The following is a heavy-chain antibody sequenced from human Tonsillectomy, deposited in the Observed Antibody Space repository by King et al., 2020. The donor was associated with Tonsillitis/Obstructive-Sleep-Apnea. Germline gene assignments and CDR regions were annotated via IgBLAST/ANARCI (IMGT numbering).Heavy chain of an antibody. J-gene: IGHJ5*02. D-gene: IGHD6-19*01. CDR1: GYTFTSYD. V-gene: IGHV1-8*01. CDR3: ARPGIAVAGHSWFDP. Sequence: VQLVESGAEVKKPGASVKVSCKASGYTFTSYDINWVRQATGQGLEWMGWMNPNSGNTGYAQKFQGRVTMTRNTSITTAYMELSSLRLGDTAVYYCARPGIAVAGHSWFDPWGQGNLVTVSS. CDR2: MNPNSGNT.